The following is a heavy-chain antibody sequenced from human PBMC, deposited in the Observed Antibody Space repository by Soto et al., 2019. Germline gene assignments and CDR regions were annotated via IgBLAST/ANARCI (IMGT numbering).Heavy chain of an antibody. CDR2: ISAYNGNT. J-gene: IGHJ4*02. Sequence: QVQLVQSGAEVKKPGASVKVSCKASGYTFTSYGISWVRQAPGQGLEWMGWISAYNGNTNYAQKLQGRVTMTTDRSTSTAYMELRSLRSDDTAVYYCARDLYYYDSSGYPIYFDYWGQGTLVTVSS. D-gene: IGHD3-22*01. V-gene: IGHV1-18*01. CDR3: ARDLYYYDSSGYPIYFDY. CDR1: GYTFTSYG.